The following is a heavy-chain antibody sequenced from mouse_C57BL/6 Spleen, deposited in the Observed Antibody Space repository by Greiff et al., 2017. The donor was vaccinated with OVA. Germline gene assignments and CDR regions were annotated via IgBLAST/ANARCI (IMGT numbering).Heavy chain of an antibody. Sequence: EVKLMESGEGLVKPGGSLKLSCAASGFTFSSYAMSWVRQTPEKRLEWVAYISSGGDYIYYADTVKGRFTFSRDNARNTLYLQMSSLKSEDTAMYYCTRVGEKLFYAMDYWGQGTSVTVSS. J-gene: IGHJ4*01. CDR1: GFTFSSYA. CDR3: TRVGEKLFYAMDY. CDR2: ISSGGDYI. V-gene: IGHV5-9-1*02.